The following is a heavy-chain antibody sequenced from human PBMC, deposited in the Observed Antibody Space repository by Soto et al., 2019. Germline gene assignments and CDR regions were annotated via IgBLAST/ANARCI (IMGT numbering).Heavy chain of an antibody. J-gene: IGHJ4*02. CDR3: ARDYDSSGYPRYYFDY. Sequence: GASVKVSCKASGYTFTSYGISWVRQAPGQGLEWMGWINAGNGNTKYSQKFQGRVTITRDTSASTAYMELSSLRSEDTAVYYCARDYDSSGYPRYYFDYWGQGTLVTVSS. CDR1: GYTFTSYG. V-gene: IGHV1-3*01. D-gene: IGHD3-22*01. CDR2: INAGNGNT.